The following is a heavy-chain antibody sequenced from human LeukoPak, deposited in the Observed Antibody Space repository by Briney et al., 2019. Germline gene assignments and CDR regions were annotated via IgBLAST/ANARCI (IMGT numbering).Heavy chain of an antibody. D-gene: IGHD3-22*01. J-gene: IGHJ4*02. CDR3: AKEDSGYHFDY. V-gene: IGHV3-33*06. CDR1: GFPFSYNG. Sequence: GRSLRLSCVASGFPFSYNGMHWVRQAPGKGLEWVAIIAYDINVKYYADSVKGRFTTSRDNSKNTLYLQMNSLRAEDTAVYYCAKEDSGYHFDYWGQGTLVTVSS. CDR2: IAYDINVK.